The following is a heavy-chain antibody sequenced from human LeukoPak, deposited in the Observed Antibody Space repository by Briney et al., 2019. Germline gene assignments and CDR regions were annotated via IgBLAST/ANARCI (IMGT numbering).Heavy chain of an antibody. Sequence: GGSLRLSCAGFGFTFSPYSMNWVRQAPGKGLEWVSHISDSSSNTYYADSVKGRFTISRVNARNSLYLQMNSLTVEDTAVYYCTRENFWSADYWGQGTLVTVSS. CDR2: ISDSSSNT. CDR3: TRENFWSADY. CDR1: GFTFSPYS. D-gene: IGHD3-3*01. J-gene: IGHJ4*02. V-gene: IGHV3-48*01.